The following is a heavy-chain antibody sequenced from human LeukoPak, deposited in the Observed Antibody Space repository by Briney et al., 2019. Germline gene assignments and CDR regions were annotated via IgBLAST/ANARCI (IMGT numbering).Heavy chain of an antibody. V-gene: IGHV4-59*01. Sequence: SETLSLTCTVSGGSISSYYWSWIRQPPGKGLEWIGYIYYSGSTNYNPSLKSRVTISVDTSKNQFSLKLSSVTAADTSVYYCARANRYSYGLNWFDPWGQGTLVTVSS. CDR3: ARANRYSYGLNWFDP. CDR1: GGSISSYY. CDR2: IYYSGST. D-gene: IGHD5-18*01. J-gene: IGHJ5*02.